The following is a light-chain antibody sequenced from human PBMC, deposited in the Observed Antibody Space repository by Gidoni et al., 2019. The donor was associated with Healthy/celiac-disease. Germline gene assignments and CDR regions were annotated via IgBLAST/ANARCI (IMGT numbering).Light chain of an antibody. J-gene: IGKJ4*01. CDR2: LGS. V-gene: IGKV2-28*01. CDR3: MQALQTPLT. Sequence: DIVMTQSPLSLPVTPGEPDSISCRSSQSLLHSNGYKYLDWYLQKPGQSPRLLIYLGSNRASGVPDRFSGSGSVTDFTLKISRVEAEDVGVYYCMQALQTPLTFXGXTKVEIK. CDR1: QSLLHSNGYKY.